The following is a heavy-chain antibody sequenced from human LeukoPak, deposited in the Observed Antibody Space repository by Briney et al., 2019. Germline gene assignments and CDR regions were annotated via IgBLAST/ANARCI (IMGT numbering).Heavy chain of an antibody. Sequence: SETLSLTCTVSGGSVSRYYWSWIWQPAGKGLEWIGRIYTSGSTNYNPSLKSRVTMSVDTSKNQFSLKLSSVTAADTAVYYCAGGDSGSWDAFDIWGQGTMVTVSS. V-gene: IGHV4-4*07. CDR3: AGGDSGSWDAFDI. CDR1: GGSVSRYY. CDR2: IYTSGST. J-gene: IGHJ3*02. D-gene: IGHD3-10*01.